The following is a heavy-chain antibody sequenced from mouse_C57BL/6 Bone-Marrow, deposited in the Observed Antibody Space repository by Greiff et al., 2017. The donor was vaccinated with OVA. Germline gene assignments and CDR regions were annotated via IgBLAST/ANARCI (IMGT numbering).Heavy chain of an antibody. CDR1: GYTFTSYW. CDR2: INPSNGGT. D-gene: IGHD1-1*01. J-gene: IGHJ4*01. CDR3: AGGLITTVVAPYYAMDY. V-gene: IGHV1-53*01. Sequence: QVQLQQPGTELVKPGASVKLSCKASGYTFTSYWMHWVKQRPGQGLEWIGNINPSNGGTNYNEKFKSKATLTVDKSSSTAYMQLSSLTSEDSAVYYCAGGLITTVVAPYYAMDYWGQGTSVTVSS.